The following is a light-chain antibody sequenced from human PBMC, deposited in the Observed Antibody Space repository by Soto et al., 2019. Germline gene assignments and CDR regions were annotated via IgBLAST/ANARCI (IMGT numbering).Light chain of an antibody. J-gene: IGLJ2*01. CDR1: SSDVGSYNR. CDR3: SSYTSSSNYVI. CDR2: EVS. Sequence: QSVLTQPPSVSGSPGQSVTISCTGTSSDVGSYNRVSWYQQPPGTAPKLMIYEVSNRPSVFPDRFSGSKSGNTASLTISGLQAEDEADYYCSSYTSSSNYVIFGGGTKLTVL. V-gene: IGLV2-18*02.